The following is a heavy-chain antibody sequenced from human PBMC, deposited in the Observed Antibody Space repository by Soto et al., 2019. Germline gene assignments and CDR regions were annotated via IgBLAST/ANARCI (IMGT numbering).Heavy chain of an antibody. J-gene: IGHJ5*02. CDR1: GYAFTSYA. CDR2: INAGNGNT. D-gene: IGHD6-19*01. CDR3: ARGVAGPLHWFDP. Sequence: ASVKVSCKASGYAFTSYAMHWVRQAPGQRLEWMGWINAGNGNTKYSQKFQGRVTITRDTSASTAYMELSSLGSEGTAVYYCARGVAGPLHWFDPWGQGTLVTVSS. V-gene: IGHV1-3*01.